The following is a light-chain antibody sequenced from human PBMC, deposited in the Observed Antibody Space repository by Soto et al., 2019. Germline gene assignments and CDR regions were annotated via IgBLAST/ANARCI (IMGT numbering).Light chain of an antibody. Sequence: DIQMTQSPSTLSASVGDRVTITRRASQNIYNYLAWYQQKPGKAPKPLIYKASTLESGVPSRFSGSGSGKEFTLTISSLQPDDFATYYCHQYSVTSSFGPGTKVDVK. J-gene: IGKJ3*01. CDR3: HQYSVTSS. V-gene: IGKV1-5*03. CDR1: QNIYNY. CDR2: KAS.